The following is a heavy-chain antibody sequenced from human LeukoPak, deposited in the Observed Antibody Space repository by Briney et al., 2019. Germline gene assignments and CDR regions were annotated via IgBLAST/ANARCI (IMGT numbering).Heavy chain of an antibody. CDR2: IYYSGST. D-gene: IGHD3-9*01. V-gene: IGHV4-59*13. CDR3: ARAPYDILTRLGAFDI. CDR1: GGSISSYY. J-gene: IGHJ3*02. Sequence: SETLSLTCTVSGGSISSYYWSWIRQPPGKGLEWIGNIYYSGSTNYNPSLKSRVTISVDTSKNQFSLKLSSVTAADTAVYYCARAPYDILTRLGAFDIWGQGTMVTVSS.